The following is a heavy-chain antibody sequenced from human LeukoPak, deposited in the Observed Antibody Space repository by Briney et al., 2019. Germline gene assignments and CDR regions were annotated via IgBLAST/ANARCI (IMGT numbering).Heavy chain of an antibody. CDR3: ARDVDTTMVHMNWFDP. J-gene: IGHJ5*02. Sequence: EASVKVSCKASGYTFTNYGIIWVRQAPGQGLEWMAWISAYNGNTNFAQKFQGRVTMTRDTSISTAYMELSRLRSDDTAVYYCARDVDTTMVHMNWFDPWGQGTLVTVSS. CDR1: GYTFTNYG. V-gene: IGHV1-18*01. D-gene: IGHD5-18*01. CDR2: ISAYNGNT.